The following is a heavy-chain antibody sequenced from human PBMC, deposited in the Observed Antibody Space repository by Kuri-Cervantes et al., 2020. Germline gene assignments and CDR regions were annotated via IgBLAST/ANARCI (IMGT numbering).Heavy chain of an antibody. V-gene: IGHV3-23*01. D-gene: IGHD4-17*01. Sequence: GESLKISCAASGFTFSDYYMSWVRQSPGKGLEWVSAISGSGGSTYYADSVKGRFTISRDNSKNTLYLQMNSLRAEDTAVYYCAKNPRSRTTVTTARYYYYDYCGQAILTVSS. CDR2: ISGSGGST. CDR3: AKNPRSRTTVTTARYYYYDY. CDR1: GFTFSDYY. J-gene: IGHJ4*02.